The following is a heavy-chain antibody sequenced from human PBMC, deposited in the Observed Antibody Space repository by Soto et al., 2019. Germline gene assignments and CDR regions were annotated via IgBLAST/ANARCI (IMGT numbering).Heavy chain of an antibody. V-gene: IGHV4-30-4*01. Sequence: QVQLQESGPGLVKPSQTLSLTCTVSGGSISSGDYYWSWIRQPPGKGLEWIGYIYYSGSTYYNPSLKRRVTRSVDTSKNQFSLKLSSVTAADTAVYYCARGLLWCGELGGFDPWGQGTLVTVSS. CDR1: GGSISSGDYY. D-gene: IGHD3-10*01. CDR3: ARGLLWCGELGGFDP. CDR2: IYYSGST. J-gene: IGHJ5*02.